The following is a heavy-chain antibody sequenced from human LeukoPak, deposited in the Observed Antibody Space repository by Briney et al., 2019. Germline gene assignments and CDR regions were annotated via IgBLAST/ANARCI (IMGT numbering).Heavy chain of an antibody. V-gene: IGHV1-69*05. CDR3: ARGEVDTTMITATPLNY. D-gene: IGHD5-18*01. J-gene: IGHJ4*02. CDR2: IIPIFGTT. Sequence: SMKVSCKASGGTFSSYAISWVRQAPGQGLEWMGGIIPIFGTTNYAQKFQGRVTITTDESTSTAYMELSSLRSEDTAVHYCARGEVDTTMITATPLNYWGQGTLVTVSS. CDR1: GGTFSSYA.